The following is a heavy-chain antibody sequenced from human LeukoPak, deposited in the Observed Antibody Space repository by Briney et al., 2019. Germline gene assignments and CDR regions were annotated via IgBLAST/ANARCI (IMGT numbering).Heavy chain of an antibody. CDR2: INPNSGVT. V-gene: IGHV1-2*06. CDR1: GYTFTAYP. Sequence: ASVKVSCKASGYTFTAYPIHWVRQAPGRGLEWMGRINPNSGVTNYAQKFQGRVLMTRDTSISTAYMQLSSLKTDDTAVYYCARDSSNWSSFGSWGQGTLVIISS. D-gene: IGHD2-2*01. CDR3: ARDSSNWSSFGS. J-gene: IGHJ4*02.